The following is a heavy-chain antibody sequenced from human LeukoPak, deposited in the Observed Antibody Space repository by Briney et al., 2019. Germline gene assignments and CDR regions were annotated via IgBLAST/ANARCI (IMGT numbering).Heavy chain of an antibody. Sequence: SETLSLTCTVSGDSISSRSYYWDWIRQPPGGGLEWMGSIFYRGSTYYNPSLKSRVTISIDTSKNQFSLQLNSVTPEDTAVYYCAREEWELSTDYWGQGTLVTVSS. V-gene: IGHV4-39*07. CDR2: IFYRGST. D-gene: IGHD1-26*01. CDR3: AREEWELSTDY. J-gene: IGHJ4*02. CDR1: GDSISSRSYY.